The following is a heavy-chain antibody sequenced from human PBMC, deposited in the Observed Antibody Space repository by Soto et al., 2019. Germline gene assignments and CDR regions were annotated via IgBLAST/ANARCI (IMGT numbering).Heavy chain of an antibody. CDR1: GGSISSYY. Sequence: PSETLSLTCTVSGGSISSYYWSWIRQPPGKGLEWIGYIYYSGSTNYSPSLKSRVTISVDTSKNQFSLKLSSVTAADTAVYYCARQDYYGSGSVLAFDIWGQGTMVTVSS. D-gene: IGHD3-10*01. J-gene: IGHJ3*02. CDR3: ARQDYYGSGSVLAFDI. CDR2: IYYSGST. V-gene: IGHV4-59*08.